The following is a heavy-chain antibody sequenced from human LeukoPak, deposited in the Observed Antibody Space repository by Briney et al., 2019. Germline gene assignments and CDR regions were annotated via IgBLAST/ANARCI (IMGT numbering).Heavy chain of an antibody. D-gene: IGHD5-12*01. CDR3: AKWRVLATITPCY. CDR2: ISGSGGST. Sequence: GGSLRLSCAAFGFSFRSYAMSWVRQAPGKGLEWVSAISGSGGSTYYADSVKGRFTISRDNSKNTLYLQMNSLKAEDTAVYYCAKWRVLATITPCYWGQGTLVTVSS. J-gene: IGHJ4*02. V-gene: IGHV3-23*01. CDR1: GFSFRSYA.